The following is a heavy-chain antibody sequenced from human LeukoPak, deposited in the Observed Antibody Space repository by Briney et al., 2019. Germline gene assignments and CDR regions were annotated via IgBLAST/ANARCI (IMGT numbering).Heavy chain of an antibody. CDR2: ISYDGSNK. Sequence: SGGSLRLSCAASGFTFSSYAMHWVRQAPGKGLEWVAVISYDGSNKYYADSVKGRFTISRDNSKNTLHLQMNNLRAEDTAVYYCAKSRDSGYSYGHYYYYGMDVWGQGTTVTVSS. CDR1: GFTFSSYA. CDR3: AKSRDSGYSYGHYYYYGMDV. D-gene: IGHD5-18*01. V-gene: IGHV3-30-3*02. J-gene: IGHJ6*02.